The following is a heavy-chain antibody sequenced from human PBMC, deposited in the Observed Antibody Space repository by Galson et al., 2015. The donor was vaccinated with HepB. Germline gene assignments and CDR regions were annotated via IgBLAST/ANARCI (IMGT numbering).Heavy chain of an antibody. CDR2: IWYDGSNT. CDR3: ARETAADYYGMDV. J-gene: IGHJ6*02. D-gene: IGHD6-13*01. Sequence: SLRLSCAASGFTFSSYGMHWVRQAPGKGLEWVAVIWYDGSNTYYADSVKGRFTISRDNSKNTLYLQMNSLRAEDTAVYYCARETAADYYGMDVWGQGTTVTVSS. CDR1: GFTFSSYG. V-gene: IGHV3-33*01.